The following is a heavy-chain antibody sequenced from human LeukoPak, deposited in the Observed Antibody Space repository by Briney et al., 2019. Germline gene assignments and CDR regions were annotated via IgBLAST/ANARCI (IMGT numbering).Heavy chain of an antibody. CDR2: IYHSGST. J-gene: IGHJ2*01. V-gene: IGHV4-4*02. CDR1: GGSISRSNW. Sequence: PSETLSLTCAVSGGSISRSNWWSWVRQSPGKGLEWIGEIYHSGSTNYNPSLKGRVTISVDKSKNQFSLKLTSVAAADTAVYYCAREDYDDSGAWYFDLWGRGTLVIVSS. D-gene: IGHD3-3*01. CDR3: AREDYDDSGAWYFDL.